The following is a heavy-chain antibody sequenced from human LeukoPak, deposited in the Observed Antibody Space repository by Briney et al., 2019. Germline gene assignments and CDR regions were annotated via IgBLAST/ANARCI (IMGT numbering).Heavy chain of an antibody. J-gene: IGHJ4*02. V-gene: IGHV3-7*01. CDR3: AREGKDYGDYVHY. CDR1: GFTFSSYW. CDR2: IKQDGSEK. Sequence: GGSLRLSCAASGFTFSSYWMSWVRQASGKGLEWVANIKQDGSEKYYVDSVKGRFTISRDNAKNSLYLQMNSLRAEDTAVYYCAREGKDYGDYVHYWGQGTLVTVSS. D-gene: IGHD4-17*01.